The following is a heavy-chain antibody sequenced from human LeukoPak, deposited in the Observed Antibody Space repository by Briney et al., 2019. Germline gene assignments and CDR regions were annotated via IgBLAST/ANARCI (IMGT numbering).Heavy chain of an antibody. CDR3: ATLTVAGLDY. Sequence: GGSLRLSCAASGFTFSSYAMSWVRQAPGKGLEWVSTISGSGDSAYCADSVKGRFTISRDNSKNTLYLQMNSLRAEDTAVYYCATLTVAGLDYWGQGTLVTVSS. D-gene: IGHD6-19*01. J-gene: IGHJ4*02. CDR2: ISGSGDSA. CDR1: GFTFSSYA. V-gene: IGHV3-23*01.